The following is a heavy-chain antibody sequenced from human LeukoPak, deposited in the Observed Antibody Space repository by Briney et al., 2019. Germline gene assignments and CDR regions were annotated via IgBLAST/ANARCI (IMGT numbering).Heavy chain of an antibody. J-gene: IGHJ4*02. CDR2: ITNNGGST. CDR3: VRDDSGHDPGYDY. CDR1: GFTFSNYP. D-gene: IGHD5-12*01. V-gene: IGHV3-64D*06. Sequence: GGSLRLSCSASGFTFSNYPMHWVRQAPGKGLESVSAITNNGGSTYYADSVKGRFTISRDNSKNRLYLQMSSLRPEDTAVYYCVRDDSGHDPGYDYWGQGTLVTVSS.